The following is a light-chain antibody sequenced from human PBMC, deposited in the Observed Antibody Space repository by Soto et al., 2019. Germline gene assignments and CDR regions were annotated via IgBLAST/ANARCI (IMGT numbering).Light chain of an antibody. CDR2: EGT. CDR1: SSDIGRYKF. J-gene: IGLJ2*01. V-gene: IGLV2-14*01. CDR3: SSSTNTNTLVI. Sequence: QSALTQPASVSGSPGQSVTISCTGTSSDIGRYKFVSWFQQHPGKAPKLLIFEGTNRPSGVSNRFSGSKSGNTASLTISGLQAGDEAIYFCSSSTNTNTLVIFGGGTKVTV.